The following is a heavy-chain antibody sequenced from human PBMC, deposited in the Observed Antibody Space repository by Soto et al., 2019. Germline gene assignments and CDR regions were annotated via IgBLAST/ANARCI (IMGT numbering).Heavy chain of an antibody. V-gene: IGHV4-39*01. J-gene: IGHJ4*02. CDR1: CGSISSSSYY. CDR2: IYYSGST. D-gene: IGHD6-6*01. Sequence: SETLSLTCTVSCGSISSSSYYWGWIRQPPGKGLEWIGSIYYSGSTYYNPSLKSRVTISVDTSKNQFSLKLSSVTAADTAVYYCAIPPGYSSSSFDYWGQGTLVTVSS. CDR3: AIPPGYSSSSFDY.